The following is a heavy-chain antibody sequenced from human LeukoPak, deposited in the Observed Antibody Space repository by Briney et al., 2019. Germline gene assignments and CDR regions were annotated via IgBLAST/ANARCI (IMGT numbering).Heavy chain of an antibody. CDR1: GYTFTGYY. CDR3: AALWFGELLIDY. CDR2: INPNSGGT. J-gene: IGHJ4*02. D-gene: IGHD3-10*01. Sequence: ASVEVSCKASGYTFTGYYMHWVRQAPGQGLEWMGRINPNSGGTNYAQKFQGRVTMTRDTSISTAYMELSRLRSDDTAVYYCAALWFGELLIDYWRQGTLVTVSS. V-gene: IGHV1-2*06.